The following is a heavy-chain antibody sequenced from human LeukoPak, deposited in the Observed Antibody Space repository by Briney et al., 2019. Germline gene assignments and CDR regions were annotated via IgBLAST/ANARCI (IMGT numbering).Heavy chain of an antibody. CDR2: ISSTGSYT. J-gene: IGHJ4*02. D-gene: IGHD5-18*01. CDR3: ARDRLQYSYGYDY. CDR1: GFTFSDFY. V-gene: IGHV3-11*05. Sequence: GGSLRLSCAASGFTFSDFYMSWIRQAPGKGLEWVSYISSTGSYTDYADSVKGRFTISRDNAKNSLYLQMNSLRAEDTAVYYRARDRLQYSYGYDYWGQGTLVTVSS.